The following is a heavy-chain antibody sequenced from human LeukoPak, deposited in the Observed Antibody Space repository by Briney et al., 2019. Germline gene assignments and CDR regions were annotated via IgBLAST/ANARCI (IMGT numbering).Heavy chain of an antibody. Sequence: ASVTVSCKASGYTFTDYYMHWVRQAPGQGLEWMGWIKPNSGGTNYAEKFQGRVTMTRDTSISTAYMELSRLRSDDTAVYYCARKVGATPTPFDYWGQGTLVTVSS. J-gene: IGHJ4*02. D-gene: IGHD1-26*01. CDR1: GYTFTDYY. V-gene: IGHV1-2*02. CDR2: IKPNSGGT. CDR3: ARKVGATPTPFDY.